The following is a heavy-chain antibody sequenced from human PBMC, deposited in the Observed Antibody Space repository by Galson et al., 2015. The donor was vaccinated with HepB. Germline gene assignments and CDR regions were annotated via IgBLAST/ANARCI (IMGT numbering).Heavy chain of an antibody. D-gene: IGHD1-26*01. CDR1: GFTFSTFS. Sequence: SLRPSCAASGFTFSTFSMTWVRQAPGKGLEWVSSISDDGRGTYYTDSVRGRFTLSRDNSRNMLYLQMNSPRVDDTAKYYCGRLGSGSPTDIWGQGTMVTVSS. CDR2: ISDDGRGT. J-gene: IGHJ3*02. V-gene: IGHV3-23*01. CDR3: GRLGSGSPTDI.